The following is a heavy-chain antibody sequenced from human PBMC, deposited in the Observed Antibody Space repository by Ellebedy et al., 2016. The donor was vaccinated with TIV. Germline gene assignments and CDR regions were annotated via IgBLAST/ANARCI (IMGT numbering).Heavy chain of an antibody. CDR2: IKGDGSEE. CDR3: ARAVNPQFARPYFDY. J-gene: IGHJ4*02. V-gene: IGHV3-7*03. Sequence: GESLKISCVGSGLILSPDWMSWVRQAPGKGLEWVATIKGDGSEEYYVDSVKGRFTISRDNAKNSLYLQMNNLRAEDSALYYCARAVNPQFARPYFDYWGQGTLVTVSS. D-gene: IGHD4-17*01. CDR1: GLILSPDW.